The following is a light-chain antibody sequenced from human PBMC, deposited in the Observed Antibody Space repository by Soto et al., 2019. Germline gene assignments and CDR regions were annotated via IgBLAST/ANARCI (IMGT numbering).Light chain of an antibody. V-gene: IGLV2-14*01. CDR2: DVS. Sequence: SALTQPASVSGSPGQSITISCTGTSSDVGTYHYVSWYQQHAGKVPKLMIYDVSNRPSGVSDRFSCSTSGNTASLTISGLQAEDEADYYCTSYTSSSTLVFGGGTKLTVL. CDR1: SSDVGTYHY. CDR3: TSYTSSSTLV. J-gene: IGLJ2*01.